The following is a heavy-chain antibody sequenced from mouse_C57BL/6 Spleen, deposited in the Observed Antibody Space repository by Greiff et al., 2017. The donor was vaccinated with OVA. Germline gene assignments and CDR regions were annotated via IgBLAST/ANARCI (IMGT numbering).Heavy chain of an antibody. CDR1: GFTFSSYA. J-gene: IGHJ1*03. D-gene: IGHD4-1*01. CDR2: ISSGGDYI. Sequence: EVKVEESGEGLVKPGGSLKLSCAASGFTFSSYAMSWVRQTPEKRLEWVAYISSGGDYIYYADTVKGRFTISRDNARNTLYLQMSSLKSEDTAMYYCTRDGTGEDFDVWGTGTTVTVSS. CDR3: TRDGTGEDFDV. V-gene: IGHV5-9-1*02.